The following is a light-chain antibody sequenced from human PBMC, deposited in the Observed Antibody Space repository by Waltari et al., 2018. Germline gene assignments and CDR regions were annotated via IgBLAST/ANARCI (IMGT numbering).Light chain of an antibody. Sequence: DIQMTQSPSSLSASVGDRVTITCRASENVNSYLNWYQQKPGKAPKLLIYKASTLQSGVPSRFSGSGSGTDYTFTISSLQSEDVATYYCQHNYGTPLTFGGGTKVEIK. CDR3: QHNYGTPLT. CDR1: ENVNSY. CDR2: KAS. J-gene: IGKJ4*01. V-gene: IGKV1-39*01.